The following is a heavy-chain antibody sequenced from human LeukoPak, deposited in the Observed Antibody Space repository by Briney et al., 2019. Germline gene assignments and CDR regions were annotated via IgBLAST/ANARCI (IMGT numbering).Heavy chain of an antibody. CDR1: GGSISSGDYY. CDR2: IYYSGST. CDR3: ARQCSSTSCYGYYGMDV. Sequence: SQTLSLTCTVSGGSISSGDYYWSWIRQPPGKGLEWIVYIYYSGSTYYNPSLKSRVTISVDTSKNQFSLKLSSVTAADTAVYYCARQCSSTSCYGYYGMDVWGQGTTVTVSS. D-gene: IGHD2-2*01. J-gene: IGHJ6*02. V-gene: IGHV4-30-4*01.